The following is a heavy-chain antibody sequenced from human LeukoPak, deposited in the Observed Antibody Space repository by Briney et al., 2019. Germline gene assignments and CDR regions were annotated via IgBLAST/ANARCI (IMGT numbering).Heavy chain of an antibody. Sequence: SETLSLTCAVSGYSISSSNYWGWIRQPPGKGLEWIGHIYYSGSIYYNPSLKSRVTMSVDTSKNQFSLKLSSVTAVDTAVYYCAREATTGPTKAAFDIWGQGTMVTVSS. CDR2: IYYSGSI. J-gene: IGHJ3*02. D-gene: IGHD4-17*01. CDR1: GYSISSSNY. V-gene: IGHV4-28*03. CDR3: AREATTGPTKAAFDI.